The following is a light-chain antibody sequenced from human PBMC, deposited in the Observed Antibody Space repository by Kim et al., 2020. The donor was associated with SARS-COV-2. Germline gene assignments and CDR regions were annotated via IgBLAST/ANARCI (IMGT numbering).Light chain of an antibody. CDR1: AGVVTGGHP. Sequence: PWGTVTLTGGSRAGVVTGGHPPYWCQQKPGQAPSTRINHTSNNHSWTPARLSGSLLGGKAALTLSGALPEDEAEYYCLLYYNGRRVFGGGTQLTVL. CDR3: LLYYNGRRV. CDR2: HTS. V-gene: IGLV7-46*01. J-gene: IGLJ2*01.